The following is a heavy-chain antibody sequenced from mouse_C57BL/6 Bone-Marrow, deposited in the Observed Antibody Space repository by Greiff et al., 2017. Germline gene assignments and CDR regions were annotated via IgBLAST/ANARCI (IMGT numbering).Heavy chain of an antibody. CDR1: GYTFTSYG. CDR2: IYPRSGNT. CDR3: AREGYGNYENWFAY. D-gene: IGHD2-10*02. V-gene: IGHV1-81*01. Sequence: QVHVKQSGAELARPGASVKLSCKASGYTFTSYGISWVKQRTGQGLEWIGEIYPRSGNTYYNEKFKGKATLTADKSSSTAYMELRSLTSEDSAVYFCAREGYGNYENWFAYWGQGTLVTVSA. J-gene: IGHJ3*01.